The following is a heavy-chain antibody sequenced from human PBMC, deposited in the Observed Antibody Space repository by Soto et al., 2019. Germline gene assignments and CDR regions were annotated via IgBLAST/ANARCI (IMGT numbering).Heavy chain of an antibody. CDR1: GGSITSDYSC. Sequence: QVQLQESGPGLVKPSQTLSLTCTVSGGSITSDYSCWSWIRQPPGEGLEWIGHIFDSGTTYTNPSLRRQVAISLDTSKNHFSLTLSSVTAAATAVYYCARGPSGDKVHYWGQGALVTVSS. D-gene: IGHD7-27*01. V-gene: IGHV4-30-4*01. CDR3: ARGPSGDKVHY. CDR2: IFDSGTT. J-gene: IGHJ4*02.